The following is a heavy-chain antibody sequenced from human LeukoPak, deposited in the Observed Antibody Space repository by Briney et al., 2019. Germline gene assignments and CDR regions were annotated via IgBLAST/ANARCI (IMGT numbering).Heavy chain of an antibody. V-gene: IGHV3-48*01. J-gene: IGHJ3*02. Sequence: GESLRLSCAVSGFTFSWYSMNWVRQAPGKGLEWLSYITRSSSTIYYADSVKGRFTISRDNAKNSLYLQMNSLRVDDTAVYYCATADRGAFDIWGQGTMVIVSS. CDR1: GFTFSWYS. CDR2: ITRSSSTI. CDR3: ATADRGAFDI.